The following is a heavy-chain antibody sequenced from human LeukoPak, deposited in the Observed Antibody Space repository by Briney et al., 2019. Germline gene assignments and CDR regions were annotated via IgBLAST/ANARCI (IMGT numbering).Heavy chain of an antibody. J-gene: IGHJ4*02. CDR2: INHSGST. CDR1: GGSLSGYY. CDR3: ALFPPGDY. Sequence: SETLSLTCAVYGGSLSGYYWSWIRQPPGKGLEWIGEINHSGSTNYNPSLKSRVTISVDTSKNQFSLKLSSVTAADTAVYYCALFPPGDYWGQGTLATVSS. V-gene: IGHV4-34*01.